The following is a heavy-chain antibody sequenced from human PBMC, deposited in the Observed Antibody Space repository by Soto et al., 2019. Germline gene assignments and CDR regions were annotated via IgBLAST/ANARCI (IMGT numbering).Heavy chain of an antibody. Sequence: GGSLRLSCAVSGFTFDDYAMHWVRQVPGKGLEWVSGINWNSGSIGYGDSVKGRFAISRGNAKNSLHLQMNSLSAGDTAFYYCVKDESINWYSGHFRHWGQGTLVTVSS. CDR2: INWNSGSI. CDR1: GFTFDDYA. D-gene: IGHD6-13*01. V-gene: IGHV3-9*01. CDR3: VKDESINWYSGHFRH. J-gene: IGHJ1*01.